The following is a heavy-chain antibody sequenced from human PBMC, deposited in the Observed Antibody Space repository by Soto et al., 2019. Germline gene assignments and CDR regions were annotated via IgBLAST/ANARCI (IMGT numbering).Heavy chain of an antibody. CDR2: IDWDDDK. J-gene: IGHJ6*02. CDR3: ARRKDTAMERKYGMDV. CDR1: GFSLSTSGMC. D-gene: IGHD5-18*01. Sequence: GPTLVNPTQTLTLTCTFSGFSLSTSGMCVSWIRQPPGKALEWLALIDWDDDKYYSTSLKTRLTISKDTSKNQVVLTMTNMDPVDTATYYCARRKDTAMERKYGMDVWGQGTTVTFS. V-gene: IGHV2-70*01.